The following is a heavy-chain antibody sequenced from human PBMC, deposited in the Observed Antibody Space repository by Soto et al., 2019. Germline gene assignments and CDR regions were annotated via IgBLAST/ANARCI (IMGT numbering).Heavy chain of an antibody. CDR2: ISDDGSNK. J-gene: IGHJ6*02. Sequence: QVQLVESGGGVVHPGRSLRLSCAASGFTFRSYGLHRVRQTPGKGLAWVAVISDDGSNKYYADSLKGRFTIYRDSSKNTRYLKMNGVRAEDTAVYYCARGRTDGGTIFGVAVGRNYGMDVWGQGTTVTVSS. V-gene: IGHV3-30*03. D-gene: IGHD3-3*01. CDR1: GFTFRSYG. CDR3: ARGRTDGGTIFGVAVGRNYGMDV.